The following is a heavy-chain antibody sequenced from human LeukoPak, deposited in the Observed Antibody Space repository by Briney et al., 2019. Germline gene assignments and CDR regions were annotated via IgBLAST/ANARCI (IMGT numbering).Heavy chain of an antibody. CDR1: GFTFSDYY. CDR3: AREAYYYDSSGYQP. CDR2: ISSSGSTI. V-gene: IGHV3-11*01. Sequence: GGSLRLSCAASGFTFSDYYMSWIRQAPGKGLEWVSYISSSGSTIYYADSVKGRFTISRDNAKNSLYLQMNSLRAEDTAVYYCAREAYYYDSSGYQPWGQGTLVTVSS. J-gene: IGHJ4*02. D-gene: IGHD3-22*01.